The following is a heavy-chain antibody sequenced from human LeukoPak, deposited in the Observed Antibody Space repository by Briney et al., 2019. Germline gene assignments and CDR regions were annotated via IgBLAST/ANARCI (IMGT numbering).Heavy chain of an antibody. D-gene: IGHD2-15*01. CDR1: GFTFSSYG. V-gene: IGHV3-23*01. CDR2: ISGSGGST. J-gene: IGHJ4*02. Sequence: GGSLRLSCAASGFTFSSYGMSWVRQAPGKGLEWVSAISGSGGSTYYADSVKGRFTISRDNSKNTLYLQMNSLRAEDTAVYYCALKLYCSGGSCSDYWGQGTLVTVSS. CDR3: ALKLYCSGGSCSDY.